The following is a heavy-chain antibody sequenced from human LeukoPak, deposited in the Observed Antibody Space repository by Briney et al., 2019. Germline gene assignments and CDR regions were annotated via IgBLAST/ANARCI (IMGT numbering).Heavy chain of an antibody. Sequence: ASVKVSCKASGYTFTGYYMHWVRQAPGQGLEWMGWINPNSGGTNYAQKFQGRVTMTRDTSISTAYMELSRLRSDDTAVYYCARGPRFGSSGYYPRGYNWFDPWGQGTLVAVSS. CDR2: INPNSGGT. J-gene: IGHJ5*02. V-gene: IGHV1-2*02. CDR1: GYTFTGYY. D-gene: IGHD3-22*01. CDR3: ARGPRFGSSGYYPRGYNWFDP.